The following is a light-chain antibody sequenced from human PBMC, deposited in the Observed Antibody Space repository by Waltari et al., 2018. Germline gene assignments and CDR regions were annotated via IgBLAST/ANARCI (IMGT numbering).Light chain of an antibody. V-gene: IGLV2-23*02. J-gene: IGLJ2*01. CDR1: YNDVETYNL. CDR2: EVN. Sequence: QSALTQPASVSGSPGQSITISCSGTYNDVETYNLVSWYQHSPGKAPKILIYEVNRRPSGGSNRLSGSKSGNTASLTIAGLQAEDEADYYCCSYARAGTLLFGGGTKLTVL. CDR3: CSYARAGTLL.